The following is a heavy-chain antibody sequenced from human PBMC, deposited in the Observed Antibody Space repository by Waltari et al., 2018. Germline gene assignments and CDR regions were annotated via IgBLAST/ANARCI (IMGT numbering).Heavy chain of an antibody. D-gene: IGHD3-10*01. J-gene: IGHJ6*02. Sequence: QVQLVQSGAEVKKPGASVKVSCKASGYTFTSYYMHWVRQAPGQGLEWMGIINPSGGSTSYAQKCQGRVTMTRDTSTSTVYMELSSLGSEDTAVYYCAREIGSGSYYYYGMDVWGQGTTVTVSS. CDR2: INPSGGST. V-gene: IGHV1-46*01. CDR1: GYTFTSYY. CDR3: AREIGSGSYYYYGMDV.